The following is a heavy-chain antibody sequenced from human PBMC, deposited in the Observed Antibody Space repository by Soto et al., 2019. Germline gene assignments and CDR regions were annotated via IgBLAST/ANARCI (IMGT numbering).Heavy chain of an antibody. J-gene: IGHJ5*02. CDR2: IIPIFGTA. Sequence: QVQLVQSGAEVKKPGSSVKVSCKASGGTFSSYAISWVRQAPGQGLEWMGGIIPIFGTANYAQKFQGRVTISADESTSTAYMELSSLRSEDTAVYYCARSNIVVVPAAPYIWFDPWGQGTLVTVSS. V-gene: IGHV1-69*01. CDR1: GGTFSSYA. CDR3: ARSNIVVVPAAPYIWFDP. D-gene: IGHD2-2*01.